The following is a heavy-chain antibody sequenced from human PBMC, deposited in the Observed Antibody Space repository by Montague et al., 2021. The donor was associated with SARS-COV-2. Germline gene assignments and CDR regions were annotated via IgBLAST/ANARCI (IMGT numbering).Heavy chain of an antibody. D-gene: IGHD3-9*01. CDR2: IDWDDDK. CDR3: ARIRDYDILTGSYSGFDY. J-gene: IGHJ4*02. CDR1: GFSLSTSGMC. Sequence: PPLVKPTQTLTLTCTFSGFSLSTSGMCVSWIRQPPGKALEWLALIDWDDDKYYSTSLKTRLTISKDTSKNQVVLTMTNMDPVDTATYYCARIRDYDILTGSYSGFDYWGRGTLVTVSS. V-gene: IGHV2-70*01.